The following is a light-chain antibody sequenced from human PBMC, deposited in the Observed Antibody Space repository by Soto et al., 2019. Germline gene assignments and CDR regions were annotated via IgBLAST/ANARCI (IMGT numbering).Light chain of an antibody. Sequence: SVLTQPASVSGSPGQSITISCTGTSSDVGGYNYVSWYQHHPGKVPKLMIYDVSSRPSGVSNRFSGSKSSNTASLTISGLQAEDEADYYCSSYTSSSILYVFGTGTKVTV. J-gene: IGLJ1*01. CDR3: SSYTSSSILYV. CDR2: DVS. CDR1: SSDVGGYNY. V-gene: IGLV2-14*03.